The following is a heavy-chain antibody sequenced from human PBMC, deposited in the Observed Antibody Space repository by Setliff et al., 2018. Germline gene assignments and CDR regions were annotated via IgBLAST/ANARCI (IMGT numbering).Heavy chain of an antibody. V-gene: IGHV1-46*01. Sequence: EASVPVSCQASVYSFTGWYMHWVRQAPGHGLEWMGIFHTGCGSASYAQKFQGRVTMTSDTSTRKVYMEVNSVTSDATAMYFCSRGGMAAAGRKGVFEHWGQGTLVTVSS. J-gene: IGHJ4*02. CDR1: VYSFTGWY. CDR3: SRGGMAAAGRKGVFEH. CDR2: FHTGCGSA. D-gene: IGHD6-13*01.